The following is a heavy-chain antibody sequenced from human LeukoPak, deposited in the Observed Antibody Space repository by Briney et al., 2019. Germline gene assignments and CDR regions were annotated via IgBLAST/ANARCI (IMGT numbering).Heavy chain of an antibody. Sequence: GGSLRLSCPASGFTFSSFAMRWVRQPPGKGRKGVSAISGSGGSTYYADSVKGRFTISRDNSKNTLYLQMNSLRAEDTAVYYCAKADTAMGIYDYWGQGTLVTVSS. CDR3: AKADTAMGIYDY. D-gene: IGHD5-18*01. CDR1: GFTFSSFA. V-gene: IGHV3-23*01. CDR2: ISGSGGST. J-gene: IGHJ4*02.